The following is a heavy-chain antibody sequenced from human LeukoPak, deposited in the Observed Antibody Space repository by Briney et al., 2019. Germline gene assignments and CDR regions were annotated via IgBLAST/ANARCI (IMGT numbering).Heavy chain of an antibody. V-gene: IGHV3-23*01. Sequence: PGGSLRLSCAASGFTFSSYAMSWVRQAPGKGLEWVSAISGSGGSTYYADSVKGRFTISRDNSKNTLYLQMNSLRAEDTAVYYCAKYPYSSNSDEYNWFDPWGQGTLVTVSS. CDR1: GFTFSSYA. CDR2: ISGSGGST. J-gene: IGHJ5*02. D-gene: IGHD6-13*01. CDR3: AKYPYSSNSDEYNWFDP.